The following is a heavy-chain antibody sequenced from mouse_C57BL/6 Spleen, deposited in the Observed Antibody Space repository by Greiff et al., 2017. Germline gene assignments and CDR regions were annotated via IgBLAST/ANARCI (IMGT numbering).Heavy chain of an antibody. D-gene: IGHD2-3*01. CDR1: GYTFTDYE. CDR3: TRRGYSLYAMDY. CDR2: IDPETGGT. J-gene: IGHJ4*01. Sequence: QVQLQQSGAELVRPGASVTLSCKASGYTFTDYEMHWVKQTPVHGLEWIGAIDPETGGTAYNQKFKGKAILTADKSSSIAYMELRSLTSEDSAVYYCTRRGYSLYAMDYWGQGTSVTVSS. V-gene: IGHV1-15*01.